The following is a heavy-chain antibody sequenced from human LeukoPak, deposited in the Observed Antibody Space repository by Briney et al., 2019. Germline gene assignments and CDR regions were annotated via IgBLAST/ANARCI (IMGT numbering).Heavy chain of an antibody. J-gene: IGHJ5*02. Sequence: ASVKVSCKASGGTFSSYGISWVRQAPGQGLEWMGWISAYNGNTNYAQKLQGRVTMTTDTSTSTAYMELRSLRSDDTAVYYCAREPSGWQTYNWFDPWGQGTLVTVSS. D-gene: IGHD6-19*01. V-gene: IGHV1-18*01. CDR1: GGTFSSYG. CDR3: AREPSGWQTYNWFDP. CDR2: ISAYNGNT.